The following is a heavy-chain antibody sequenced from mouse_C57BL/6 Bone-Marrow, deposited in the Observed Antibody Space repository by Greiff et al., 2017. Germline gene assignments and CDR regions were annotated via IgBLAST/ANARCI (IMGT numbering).Heavy chain of an antibody. CDR1: GFNIKDDY. CDR2: IDPENGDT. J-gene: IGHJ3*01. CDR3: TRIAY. Sequence: VHVKQSGAELVRPGDSVKLSCTASGFNIKDDYMHWVKQRPEQGLEWIGWIDPENGDTEYASKFQGKATITVDTSSNTAYLQLSSLTSEDTAVYYCTRIAYWGQGTLVTVSA. V-gene: IGHV14-4*01.